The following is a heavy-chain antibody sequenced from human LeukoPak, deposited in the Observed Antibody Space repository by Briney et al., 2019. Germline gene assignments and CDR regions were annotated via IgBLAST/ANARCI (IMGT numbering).Heavy chain of an antibody. D-gene: IGHD3-22*01. CDR1: GYNFATYW. V-gene: IGHV5-51*01. J-gene: IGHJ4*02. CDR3: ARLYDSSGSPPGF. Sequence: GESLKISCKVSGYNFATYWIGWVRQMPGKGLEWMGIIYPGDSDTRYSPSFQGQVTISADKSISTAYLQWSSLKASDTAMYYCARLYDSSGSPPGFWGQGTLVTVSS. CDR2: IYPGDSDT.